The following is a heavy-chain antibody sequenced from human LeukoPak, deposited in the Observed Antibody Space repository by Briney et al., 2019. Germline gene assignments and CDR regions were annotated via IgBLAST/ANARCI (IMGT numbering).Heavy chain of an antibody. V-gene: IGHV3-30*18. Sequence: GRSLRLSCAASGFTFSSYGMHWVRQAPGKGLEWVAVISYDGSNKYYADSVKGRFTISRDNSKNTLYLQMNSLRAEDTAVYYCAKDLGGSYLDYWGQGTLVTVSS. CDR3: AKDLGGSYLDY. CDR2: ISYDGSNK. D-gene: IGHD1-26*01. CDR1: GFTFSSYG. J-gene: IGHJ4*02.